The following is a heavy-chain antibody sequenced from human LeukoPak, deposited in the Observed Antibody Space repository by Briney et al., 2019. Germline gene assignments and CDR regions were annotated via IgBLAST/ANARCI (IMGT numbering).Heavy chain of an antibody. V-gene: IGHV1-69*01. J-gene: IGHJ4*02. D-gene: IGHD3-10*01. CDR3: ARGGITMVRGVITPYYFDS. CDR1: RDTFSSYA. Sequence: ASVKVSCKASRDTFSSYAISWVRQAPGQGLEWMGGIIPIFGTANYAQKFQGRVTITADESTSTAYMELSSLRSEDTAVYYCARGGITMVRGVITPYYFDSWGQGTLVTVSS. CDR2: IIPIFGTA.